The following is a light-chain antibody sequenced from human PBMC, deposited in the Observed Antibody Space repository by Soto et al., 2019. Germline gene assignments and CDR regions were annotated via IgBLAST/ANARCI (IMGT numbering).Light chain of an antibody. CDR2: EVS. J-gene: IGLJ1*01. V-gene: IGLV2-14*01. CDR1: SSDVGGYNY. CDR3: GSYTSSSGYV. Sequence: QSALTQPASVSGSPGQSITISCTGTSSDVGGYNYVSWYQQHPGKAPKLMIYEVSNRPSGVSNRFSGSKSGNTASLTISGLQAEDEADYYCGSYTSSSGYVFGTGTKLTVL.